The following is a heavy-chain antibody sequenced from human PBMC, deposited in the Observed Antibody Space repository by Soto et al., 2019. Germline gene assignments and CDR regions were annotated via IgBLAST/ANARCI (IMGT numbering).Heavy chain of an antibody. CDR1: GGTFSSYA. V-gene: IGHV1-69*06. CDR3: ARDGKFGSGTSYYGMDV. J-gene: IGHJ6*02. D-gene: IGHD3-3*01. CDR2: IIPIFGTA. Sequence: SVKVSCKASGGTFSSYAISWVRQAPGQGLEWMGGIIPIFGTANYAQKFQGRVTITADKSTSTAYMELSSLRSEDTAVYYCARDGKFGSGTSYYGMDVWGQGTTVTVSS.